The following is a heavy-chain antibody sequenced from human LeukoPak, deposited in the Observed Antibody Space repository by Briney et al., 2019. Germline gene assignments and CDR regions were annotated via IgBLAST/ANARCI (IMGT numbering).Heavy chain of an antibody. D-gene: IGHD6-13*01. CDR2: IYSGDNT. CDR3: ARDQGAAAGN. V-gene: IGHV3-66*01. Sequence: GGSLRLSCAASGFTVSNNCMSWVRQAPGKGLEWVSVIYSGDNTFYADSVKGRFTISRDNSKNTLYLQMNSLRVEDTAVYYCARDQGAAAGNWGQGTLVTVSS. CDR1: GFTVSNNC. J-gene: IGHJ4*02.